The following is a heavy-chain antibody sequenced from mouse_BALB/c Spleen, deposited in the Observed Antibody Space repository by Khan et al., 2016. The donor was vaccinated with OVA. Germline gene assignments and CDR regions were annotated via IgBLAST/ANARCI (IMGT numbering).Heavy chain of an antibody. V-gene: IGHV4-1*02. D-gene: IGHD2-14*01. CDR2: INPDSSTI. CDR3: ARPYRYDGRAWFAY. CDR1: GFDFSRYW. J-gene: IGHJ3*01. Sequence: EVKLLESGGGLVQPGGSLKLSCAASGFDFSRYWMSWVRLAPGKGLEWIGEINPDSSTINYTPSLKDKFIISRDNAKNTLYLQMSKVRSEDTALYYCARPYRYDGRAWFAYWGQGTLVTVSA.